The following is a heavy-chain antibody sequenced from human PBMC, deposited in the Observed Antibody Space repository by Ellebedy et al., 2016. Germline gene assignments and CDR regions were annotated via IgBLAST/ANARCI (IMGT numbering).Heavy chain of an antibody. V-gene: IGHV3-23*01. J-gene: IGHJ3*02. CDR2: ISGSGGST. CDR1: GFTFSSYA. Sequence: LSLTCSASGFTFSSYAMSWVRQAPGKGLEWVSAISGSGGSTYYADSVKGRFTISRDNSKNTLYLQMNSLRAEDTAVYYCAKYTTAHDAFDIWGQGTMVTVSS. D-gene: IGHD1-1*01. CDR3: AKYTTAHDAFDI.